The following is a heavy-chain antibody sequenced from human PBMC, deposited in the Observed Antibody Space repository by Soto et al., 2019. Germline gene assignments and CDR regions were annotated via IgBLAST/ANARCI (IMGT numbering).Heavy chain of an antibody. V-gene: IGHV4-4*02. Sequence: SETLSLTCAVSGGSISSSNWWCWVRQPPGKGLEWIGEIYHSGSTNYNPSLKSRVTISVDKSKNQFSLKLSSVTAADTAVYYCAREERYSSSLGDYYYYGMDVWGQGTTVTVSS. CDR3: AREERYSSSLGDYYYYGMDV. D-gene: IGHD6-6*01. CDR1: GGSISSSNW. J-gene: IGHJ6*02. CDR2: IYHSGST.